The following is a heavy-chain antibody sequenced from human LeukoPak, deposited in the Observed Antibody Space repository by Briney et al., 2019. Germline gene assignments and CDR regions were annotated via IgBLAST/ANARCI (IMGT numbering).Heavy chain of an antibody. J-gene: IGHJ4*02. CDR3: ARSLGYSLGYYFDY. CDR2: IYYSGST. CDR1: GGSISSYY. Sequence: SETLSLTCTVSGGSISSYYWSWIRQPPGKGLEWIGYIYYSGSTNYNPSLKSRVTISVDTSKNQFSLKLSSVTAADTAVYYCARSLGYSLGYYFDYWGQGTLVTVSS. V-gene: IGHV4-59*01. D-gene: IGHD5-18*01.